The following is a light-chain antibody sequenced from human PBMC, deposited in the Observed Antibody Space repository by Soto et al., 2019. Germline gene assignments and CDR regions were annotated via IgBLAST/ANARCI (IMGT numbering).Light chain of an antibody. CDR3: QQYSSWPPLA. J-gene: IGKJ4*01. Sequence: EVVMTQSPATLSVSPGDTATLACRASRTVSVNVACYQQKPGQAPRLLLFGASTRATGIPARFSGGGSGTEFTLPVSRLQSEDFAGYYCQQYSSWPPLAFGGGTKVEI. CDR1: RTVSVN. CDR2: GAS. V-gene: IGKV3-15*01.